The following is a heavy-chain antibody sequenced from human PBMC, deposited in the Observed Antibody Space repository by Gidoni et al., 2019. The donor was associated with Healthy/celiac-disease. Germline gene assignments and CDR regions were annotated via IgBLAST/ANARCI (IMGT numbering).Heavy chain of an antibody. CDR2: IDWEDDK. CDR3: ARIGAGYSYRYYFDY. Sequence: QVTLRESGPALVKPTQTLTLTCTFSGFSLSTSGMCVGWIRQPPGKALEWLALIDWEDDKYYDTSLKTRLTISKDTSKNQVVLTMTNMDPVDTATYYCARIGAGYSYRYYFDYWGQGTLVTVSS. J-gene: IGHJ4*02. CDR1: GFSLSTSGMC. D-gene: IGHD5-18*01. V-gene: IGHV2-70*01.